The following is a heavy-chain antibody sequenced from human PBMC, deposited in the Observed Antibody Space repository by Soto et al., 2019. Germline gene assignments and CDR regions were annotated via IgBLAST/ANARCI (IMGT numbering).Heavy chain of an antibody. CDR2: IYHSGST. D-gene: IGHD6-13*01. V-gene: IGHV4-31*03. CDR3: ARSLSVAAAGPFDY. J-gene: IGHJ4*02. Sequence: QVQLQESGPGLVKPSQTLSLTCTVSGGSISSGGYYWSWIRQHPGKGLEWIGYIYHSGSTYYNPSLNSRVTISVDTSKNQFTLKLSSVTAADTAVYYCARSLSVAAAGPFDYRGPGTLVTVSS. CDR1: GGSISSGGYY.